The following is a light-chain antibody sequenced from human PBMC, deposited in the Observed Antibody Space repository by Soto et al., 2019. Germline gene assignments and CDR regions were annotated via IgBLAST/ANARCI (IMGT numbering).Light chain of an antibody. CDR1: RSNVESNT. Sequence: QSVLTQPPSASGTPGQRVTISCSGSRSNVESNTVSWYQQLPGTAPKLLIYSDNQRPSGVPDRISGSKSGTSASLAISGLQSEDEAEFYCAAWDDNLNGVVFGGGTKLTVL. CDR3: AAWDDNLNGVV. V-gene: IGLV1-44*01. CDR2: SDN. J-gene: IGLJ2*01.